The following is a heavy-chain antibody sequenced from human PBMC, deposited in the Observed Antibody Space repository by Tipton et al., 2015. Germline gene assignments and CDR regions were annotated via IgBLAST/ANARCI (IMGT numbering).Heavy chain of an antibody. CDR3: ARARGRHGGLFDS. CDR1: GYFISSGHY. J-gene: IGHJ4*02. Sequence: LRLSCSVSGYFISSGHYWGWIRQIPGKGLEWIASMHESGGAYYNPTLASRVTLSVDTPKNQFSLTPISATAADTALYYCARARGRHGGLFDSWGQGVLVTVSS. D-gene: IGHD4-23*01. CDR2: MHESGGA. V-gene: IGHV4-38-2*02.